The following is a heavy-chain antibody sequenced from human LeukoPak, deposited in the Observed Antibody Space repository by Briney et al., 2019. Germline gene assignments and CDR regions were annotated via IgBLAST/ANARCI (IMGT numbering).Heavy chain of an antibody. CDR2: MYSGGSS. V-gene: IGHV3-53*01. CDR3: AKAIRPTRLDY. CDR1: QFSVSTSY. D-gene: IGHD5-12*01. Sequence: GGSLRLSRAASQFSVSTSYMSWVRQAPGKGLEWVSVMYSGGSSYNADSVKGRFTISRDNSKNTLYLQMDSLRVEDTAVYYCAKAIRPTRLDYWGQGTLVTVSS. J-gene: IGHJ4*02.